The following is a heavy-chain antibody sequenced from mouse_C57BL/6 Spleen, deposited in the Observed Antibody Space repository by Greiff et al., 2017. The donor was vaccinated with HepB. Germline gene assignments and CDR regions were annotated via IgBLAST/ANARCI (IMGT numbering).Heavy chain of an antibody. CDR3: TTGGYEYDDWFAY. J-gene: IGHJ3*01. D-gene: IGHD2-4*01. V-gene: IGHV14-4*01. CDR2: IDPENGDT. Sequence: VQLQQSGAELVRPGASVKLSCTASGFNIKDDYMHWVKQRPEQGLEWIGWIDPENGDTEYASKFQGKATITADTSSNTAYLQLSSLTSEDTAVYYCTTGGYEYDDWFAYWGQGTLVTVAA. CDR1: GFNIKDDY.